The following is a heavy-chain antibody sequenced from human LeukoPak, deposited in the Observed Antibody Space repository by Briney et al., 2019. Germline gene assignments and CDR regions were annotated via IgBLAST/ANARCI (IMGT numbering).Heavy chain of an antibody. CDR2: IYYSGST. CDR1: GGSISSSSYF. D-gene: IGHD6-13*01. Sequence: PSETLSLTCTVSGGSISSSSYFWGWIRQPPGKGLEWIGSIYYSGSTYYNPSLKSRGTISVETAKNQFCLKLASVTAAGSAVYCRARERRGIYYYYDMGVWGKGATVTVSS. CDR3: ARERRGIYYYYDMGV. V-gene: IGHV4-39*07. J-gene: IGHJ6*03.